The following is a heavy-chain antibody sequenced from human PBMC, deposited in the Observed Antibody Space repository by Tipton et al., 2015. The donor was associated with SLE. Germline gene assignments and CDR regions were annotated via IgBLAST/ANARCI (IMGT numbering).Heavy chain of an antibody. V-gene: IGHV4-4*02. CDR3: ARALTGGPFDY. Sequence: TLSLTCAVSGGSISSTNWWSWVRQPPGKGLGWIGEINHSGSTNYNPSLKSRVTISVDTSKNQFSLKLSSVTAADTAVYYCARALTGGPFDYWGQGTLVTVSS. CDR1: GGSISSTNW. CDR2: INHSGST. J-gene: IGHJ4*02. D-gene: IGHD7-27*01.